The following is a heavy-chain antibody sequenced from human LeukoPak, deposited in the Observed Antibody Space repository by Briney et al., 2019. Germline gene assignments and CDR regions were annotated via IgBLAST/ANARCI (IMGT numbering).Heavy chain of an antibody. J-gene: IGHJ4*02. CDR1: GGTFSSYA. D-gene: IGHD4-11*01. CDR2: IIPILGIA. V-gene: IGHV1-69*04. CDR3: ARDGTYDYSNYDFDY. Sequence: SVKVSCKASGGTFSSYAISWVRQAPGQGLEWMGRIIPILGIANYAQKFQGRVTITADKSTSTAYMELSSLRSEDTAVYYCARDGTYDYSNYDFDYWGQGTLVTVSS.